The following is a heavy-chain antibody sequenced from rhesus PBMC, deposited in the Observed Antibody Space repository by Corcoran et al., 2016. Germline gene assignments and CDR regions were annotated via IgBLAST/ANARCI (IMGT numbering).Heavy chain of an antibody. CDR2: ISGSSGST. Sequence: QVQLQESGPGLVTPSETLSLTCAVSGGSVSSSNWWSWIRQPPGKGLEWIGYISGSSGSTYYNPSLKSRVTISTDTSKNQFSLKLSSVTAADTAVYYCARSGRLYFDYWGQGVLVTVSS. J-gene: IGHJ4*01. D-gene: IGHD6-31*01. V-gene: IGHV4-65*01. CDR1: GGSVSSSNW. CDR3: ARSGRLYFDY.